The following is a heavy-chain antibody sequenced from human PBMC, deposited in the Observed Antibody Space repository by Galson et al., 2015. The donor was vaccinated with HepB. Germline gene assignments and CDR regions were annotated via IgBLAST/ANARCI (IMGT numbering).Heavy chain of an antibody. CDR1: GYTFSSYS. J-gene: IGHJ5*02. V-gene: IGHV1-18*01. D-gene: IGHD2-15*01. CDR2: ISPYNRST. CDR3: ARGALVVAVGATQNNWFGP. Sequence: SVKVSCKASGYTFSSYSITWVRQAPGQGLEWMGWISPYNRSTNYTQKLQGRVTMTTDTSTSTAFMELRSLRSDDTAVYYCARGALVVAVGATQNNWFGPWGQGTLVTVSS.